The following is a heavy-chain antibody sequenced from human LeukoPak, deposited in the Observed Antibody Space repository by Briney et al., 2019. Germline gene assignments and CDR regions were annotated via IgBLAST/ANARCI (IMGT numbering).Heavy chain of an antibody. Sequence: GGSLRLSCAASGFTFSSSWMTWVRQAPGKGLEWVANINQDGGEKHYVDSVKGRFTISRDNAKNSLYLQMNSLRVEDTAVYYCAREPGIGYAFDIWGQGTMVTVSS. CDR3: AREPGIGYAFDI. D-gene: IGHD3-10*01. V-gene: IGHV3-7*01. CDR2: INQDGGEK. J-gene: IGHJ3*02. CDR1: GFTFSSSW.